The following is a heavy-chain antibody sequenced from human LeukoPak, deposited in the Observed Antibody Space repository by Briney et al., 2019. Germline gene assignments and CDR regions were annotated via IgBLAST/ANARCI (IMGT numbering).Heavy chain of an antibody. V-gene: IGHV3-48*01. D-gene: IGHD6-6*01. Sequence: GGSLRLSCAPSGFTLSNYGMNWVRQAPGKGLEWVSYISSSRSAINYADSVKGRFTISRDNGKNSLYLQMNSLRVDDTAVYYCARGGAARPDYWGQGTLVTVSS. J-gene: IGHJ4*02. CDR2: ISSSRSAI. CDR1: GFTLSNYG. CDR3: ARGGAARPDY.